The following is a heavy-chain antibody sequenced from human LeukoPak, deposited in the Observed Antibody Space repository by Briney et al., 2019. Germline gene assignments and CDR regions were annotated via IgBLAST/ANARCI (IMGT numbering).Heavy chain of an antibody. CDR2: IYYSGST. V-gene: IGHV4-39*07. CDR3: ARAALRTPLTYFDY. D-gene: IGHD5-12*01. CDR1: GGSISSGSYY. J-gene: IGHJ4*02. Sequence: SQTLSLTCTVSGGSISSGSYYWRWLRQPPGTGLEWIGSIYYSGSTYYNPSLKSRVTISVHTSKNQFSLKLSSVTAADTAVYYCARAALRTPLTYFDYWGQGTLVTVSS.